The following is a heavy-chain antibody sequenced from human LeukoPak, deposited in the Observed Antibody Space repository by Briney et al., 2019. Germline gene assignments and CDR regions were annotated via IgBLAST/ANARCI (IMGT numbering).Heavy chain of an antibody. D-gene: IGHD3-9*01. CDR3: ARGPYYDILTGYGAYYYYMDV. CDR2: IYTSGST. J-gene: IGHJ6*03. V-gene: IGHV4-61*02. Sequence: SETLSLTCTVSDGSISSSTYYWSWIRQPAGKGLEWIGRIYTSGSTNYNPSLKSRVTMSVDTSKNQFSLKLSSVTAADTAVYYCARGPYYDILTGYGAYYYYMDVWGKGTTVTISS. CDR1: DGSISSSTYY.